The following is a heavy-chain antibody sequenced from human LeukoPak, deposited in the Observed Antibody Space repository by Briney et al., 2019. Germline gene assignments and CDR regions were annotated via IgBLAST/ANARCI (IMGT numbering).Heavy chain of an antibody. D-gene: IGHD2-21*02. Sequence: ASVKVSCKASGYTFTGYYMHWVRQAPGQGLEWMGRFNPNSGGANYAQKFQGRVTLTRATSISTAYMELSRLRSDDTAVYYCARDFCGGDCYSRSTYMDVWGKGTTVTVSS. CDR2: FNPNSGGA. V-gene: IGHV1-2*06. CDR1: GYTFTGYY. CDR3: ARDFCGGDCYSRSTYMDV. J-gene: IGHJ6*04.